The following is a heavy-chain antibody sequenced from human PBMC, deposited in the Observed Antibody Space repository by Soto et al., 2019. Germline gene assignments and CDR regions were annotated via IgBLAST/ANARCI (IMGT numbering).Heavy chain of an antibody. CDR1: GFTFSSYG. CDR3: AREGGDCSSTSCYPYGMDV. Sequence: GGSLRLSCAASGFTFSSYGMHWVRQAPGKGLEWVAVIWYDGSNKYYADSVKGRFTISRDNSKNTLYLQMNSLRAEDTAVYYCAREGGDCSSTSCYPYGMDVWGQGTTATVSS. V-gene: IGHV3-33*01. D-gene: IGHD2-2*01. CDR2: IWYDGSNK. J-gene: IGHJ6*02.